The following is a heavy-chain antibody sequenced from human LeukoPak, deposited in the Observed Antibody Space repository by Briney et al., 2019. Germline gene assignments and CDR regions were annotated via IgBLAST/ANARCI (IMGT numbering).Heavy chain of an antibody. CDR3: ARLYCTSTSCYHYYYYYMDV. D-gene: IGHD2-2*01. CDR1: GRSISSSSYY. Sequence: SETLSLMCTVSGRSISSSSYYWGWIRQPPGKGLEWIGSIYYSGSTYYNPSLKSRVTISVDTSKNQFSLKLSSVTAADTAVYYCARLYCTSTSCYHYYYYYMDVWGKETTVTVSS. CDR2: IYYSGST. J-gene: IGHJ6*03. V-gene: IGHV4-39*01.